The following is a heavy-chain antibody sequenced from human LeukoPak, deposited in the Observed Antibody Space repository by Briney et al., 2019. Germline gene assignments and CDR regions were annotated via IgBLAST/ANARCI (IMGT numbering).Heavy chain of an antibody. CDR3: ARGEVVDD. CDR1: GGSFSGYY. Sequence: SETLSLTCAVYGGSFSGYYWSWIRQPPGKGLEWIGEINHSGSTNYNPYLKSRVTISVDTSKNQFSLKLSSVTAADTAVYYCARGEVVDDWGQGTLVTVSS. D-gene: IGHD2-2*01. J-gene: IGHJ4*02. CDR2: INHSGST. V-gene: IGHV4-34*01.